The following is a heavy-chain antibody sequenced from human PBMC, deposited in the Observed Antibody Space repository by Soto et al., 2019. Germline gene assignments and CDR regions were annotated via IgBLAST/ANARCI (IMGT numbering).Heavy chain of an antibody. Sequence: ASVKVSCKASGGTFSSYAISWVRQAPGQGLEWMGGIIPIFGTANYAQKFQGRVTITADESTSTAYMELSSLRSEDTAVYYCARGPVYSSSWYEANWFDPWGQGTLVTVSS. D-gene: IGHD6-13*01. V-gene: IGHV1-69*13. CDR2: IIPIFGTA. J-gene: IGHJ5*02. CDR3: ARGPVYSSSWYEANWFDP. CDR1: GGTFSSYA.